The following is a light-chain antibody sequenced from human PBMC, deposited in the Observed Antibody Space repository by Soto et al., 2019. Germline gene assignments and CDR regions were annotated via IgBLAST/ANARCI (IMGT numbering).Light chain of an antibody. V-gene: IGKV1-27*01. CDR2: AAT. CDR1: QGIRNY. J-gene: IGKJ3*01. Sequence: DIQMTQSPTSLSASVGDRVTITCRASQGIRNYVAWYQQIPGKAPKLLIYAATTLQSGVPSRFSGSGSGTDLTLTINGLQPEDVATYSCQKYSSVPVFGPGTKVEI. CDR3: QKYSSVPV.